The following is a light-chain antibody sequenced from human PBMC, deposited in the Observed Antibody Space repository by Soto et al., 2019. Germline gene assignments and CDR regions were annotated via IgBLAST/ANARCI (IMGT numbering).Light chain of an antibody. Sequence: DIQMTQSPSTLSASVGDRVTITCRASQSISSWLAWYQQKPGKAPKLLIFAASSLQSGVPSRFSGSRSGPEFTLTINSLQSEDFAIYYCQPYNNWPLTFGGGTKVDIK. CDR2: AAS. CDR3: QPYNNWPLT. J-gene: IGKJ4*01. V-gene: IGKV1-5*01. CDR1: QSISSW.